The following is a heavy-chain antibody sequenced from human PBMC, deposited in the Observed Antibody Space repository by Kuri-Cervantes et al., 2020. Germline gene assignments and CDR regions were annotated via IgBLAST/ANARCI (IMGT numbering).Heavy chain of an antibody. Sequence: GGSLRLSCAVSGFTSSDHYMSWIRQAPGKGLEWISFIDSSGSSTYYADSVRGRFTISRDNAQNSLSLQMNSLSAEDTAVYYCARDRLPSRYVGLDVWGQGTTVTVSS. V-gene: IGHV3-11*01. CDR1: GFTSSDHY. D-gene: IGHD1-14*01. J-gene: IGHJ6*02. CDR2: IDSSGSST. CDR3: ARDRLPSRYVGLDV.